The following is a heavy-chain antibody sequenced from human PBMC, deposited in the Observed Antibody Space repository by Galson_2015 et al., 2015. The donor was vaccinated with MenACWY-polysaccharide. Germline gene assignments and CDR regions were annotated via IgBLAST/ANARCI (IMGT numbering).Heavy chain of an antibody. CDR2: ILSDGSRT. V-gene: IGHV3-74*01. J-gene: IGHJ4*02. Sequence: SLRLSCAASGFTFSSSGMHWVRQAPGKGLVWVSRILSDGSRTSYEDSVRGRFTISRDNAKNMLHLQMNGLRGEDTAVYYCTRWSHYSSYYVVDWGPGTLVTVSS. CDR3: TRWSHYSSYYVVD. CDR1: GFTFSSSG. D-gene: IGHD3-10*01.